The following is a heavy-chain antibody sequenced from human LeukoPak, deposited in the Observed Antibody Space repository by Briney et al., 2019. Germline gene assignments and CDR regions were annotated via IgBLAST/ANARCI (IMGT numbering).Heavy chain of an antibody. Sequence: GGSLRLSCAASGFTFSDYSMNWVRQAPGKGLEWISYISSSSSTIYYADSVKGRFTISRDNSKNTLYLQMNSLRAEDTAVYYCATRAGGYWGQGTLVTVSS. CDR3: ATRAGGY. J-gene: IGHJ4*02. CDR1: GFTFSDYS. CDR2: ISSSSSTI. V-gene: IGHV3-48*01. D-gene: IGHD3-10*01.